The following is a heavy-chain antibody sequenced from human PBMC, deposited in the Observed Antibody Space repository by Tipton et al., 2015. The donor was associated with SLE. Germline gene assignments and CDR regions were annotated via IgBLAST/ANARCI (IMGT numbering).Heavy chain of an antibody. CDR1: DASISTYF. Sequence: TLSLTCTVSDASISTYFWSWIRQPPGKGLEWIGYIYYSGSTNYNPSLKSRVTMSVDTSKNQFSLRLTSVTAADTAIYYCARRKGGNSYCLDYWGQGNLVTVSS. CDR3: ARRKGGNSYCLDY. CDR2: IYYSGST. D-gene: IGHD4-23*01. J-gene: IGHJ4*02. V-gene: IGHV4-59*01.